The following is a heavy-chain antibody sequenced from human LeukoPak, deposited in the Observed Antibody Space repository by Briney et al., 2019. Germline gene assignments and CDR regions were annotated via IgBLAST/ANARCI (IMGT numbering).Heavy chain of an antibody. Sequence: ASVKVSCKVSGNTLSDFSIHWVRQAPGKGLEWMGGFDPEDGQTVYAETFQDRVTMTADSSTGTAYMDLHTLRSEDTAIYYCATSINYNDYAFDSWGQGTLVTVSS. V-gene: IGHV1-24*01. CDR2: FDPEDGQT. J-gene: IGHJ4*02. CDR1: GNTLSDFS. D-gene: IGHD4-17*01. CDR3: ATSINYNDYAFDS.